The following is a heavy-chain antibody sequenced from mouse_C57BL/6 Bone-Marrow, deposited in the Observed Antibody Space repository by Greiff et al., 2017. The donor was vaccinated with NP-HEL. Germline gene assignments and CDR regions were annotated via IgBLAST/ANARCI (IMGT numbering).Heavy chain of an antibody. CDR2: IRSKSNNYAT. Sequence: EVKLQESGGGLVQPKGSLKLSCAASGFSFNTYAMNWVRQAPGKGLEWVARIRSKSNNYATYYADSVKDRFTISRYDSEGMLYLQMNNLKAEDAAMYYCVSASIWFAYWGQGTLVTVSA. CDR1: GFSFNTYA. CDR3: VSASIWFAY. D-gene: IGHD2-10*02. V-gene: IGHV10-1*01. J-gene: IGHJ3*01.